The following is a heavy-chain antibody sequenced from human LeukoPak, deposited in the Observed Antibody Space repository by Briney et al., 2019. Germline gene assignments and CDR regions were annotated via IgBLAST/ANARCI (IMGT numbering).Heavy chain of an antibody. V-gene: IGHV4-4*02. D-gene: IGHD4-17*01. CDR3: ARDLKVTKYYYYYYYMDV. CDR1: GASISSPNW. J-gene: IGHJ6*03. CDR2: IYHSGST. Sequence: PSETLSLTCAVSGASISSPNWWSWVRQPPGKGLEWIGEIYHSGSTNYNPSLESRATISVDKSKNQFSLKLNSVTAADTAVYYCARDLKVTKYYYYYYYMDVWGKGTTVTVSS.